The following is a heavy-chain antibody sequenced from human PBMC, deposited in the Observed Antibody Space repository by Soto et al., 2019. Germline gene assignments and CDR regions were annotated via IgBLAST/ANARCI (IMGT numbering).Heavy chain of an antibody. CDR1: GGTFSSYA. D-gene: IGHD6-13*01. CDR3: ARDQMTEGQQPHYYYFYTLDV. Sequence: ASVKVSCKASGGTFSSYAISWVRQAPGQGLEWMGGIIPIFGTANYAQKFQGRVTITADESKNTLYLQMNSLRAEDTAVYYCARDQMTEGQQPHYYYFYTLDVWGQGTTVTVSS. J-gene: IGHJ6*02. V-gene: IGHV1-69*13. CDR2: IIPIFGTA.